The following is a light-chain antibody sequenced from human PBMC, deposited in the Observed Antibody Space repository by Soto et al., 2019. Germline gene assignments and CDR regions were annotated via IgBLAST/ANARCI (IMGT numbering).Light chain of an antibody. CDR3: QQHHKWPPIS. J-gene: IGKJ5*01. V-gene: IGKV3-11*01. CDR2: DAS. Sequence: EIVLTPSPATLSLSPVERATLSCRASQSVSSYLAWYQQKPGQAPRLLIYDASNRATGIPARFSGSGSETEFTPTISSLQSADFGAYYCQQHHKWPPISFGQGTRLEIK. CDR1: QSVSSY.